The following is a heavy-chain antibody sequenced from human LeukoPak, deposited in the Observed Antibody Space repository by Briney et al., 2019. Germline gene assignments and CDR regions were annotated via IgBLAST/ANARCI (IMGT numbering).Heavy chain of an antibody. Sequence: SETLSLTCTVSGGSVSSESYSWSWIRQHPGEGLVWIGYIYYSGSTYYNPSLKSRVSMSLDTSKNHFSLKLSSVTAADTAVYYCARALTGDRVWYLDLWGRGTLVTASS. CDR3: ARALTGDRVWYLDL. CDR1: GGSVSSESYS. D-gene: IGHD4-17*01. J-gene: IGHJ2*01. CDR2: IYYSGST. V-gene: IGHV4-31*03.